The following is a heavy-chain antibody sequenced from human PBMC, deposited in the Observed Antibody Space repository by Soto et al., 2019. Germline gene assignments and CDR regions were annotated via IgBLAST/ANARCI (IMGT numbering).Heavy chain of an antibody. D-gene: IGHD3-22*01. V-gene: IGHV1-69*12. CDR3: ARDPRGPIVVVPTAYYFDY. CDR2: IIPIFGTA. J-gene: IGHJ4*02. CDR1: GGTFSSYA. Sequence: QVQLVQSGAEVKKPGSSVKVSCKASGGTFSSYAISWVRQAPGQGLEWMGGIIPIFGTANYAQKFQGRVTIPADESTSTAYMELSSLRSEDTAVYYCARDPRGPIVVVPTAYYFDYWGQGTLVTVSS.